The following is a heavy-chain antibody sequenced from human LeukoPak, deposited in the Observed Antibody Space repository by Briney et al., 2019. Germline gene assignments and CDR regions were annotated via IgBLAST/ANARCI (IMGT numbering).Heavy chain of an antibody. CDR2: IGFSGGST. CDR1: GFTFSSYA. Sequence: PGGSLRLSCAASGFTFSSYAMSWVRQAPGKGLEWVSVIGFSGGSTYYADSVRGRFTISRDNAKNTLYLQMNSLRAEDTAVYYCASSHSSGWYYYYYGMDVWGQGTTVTVSS. CDR3: ASSHSSGWYYYYYGMDV. D-gene: IGHD6-19*01. J-gene: IGHJ6*02. V-gene: IGHV3-23*01.